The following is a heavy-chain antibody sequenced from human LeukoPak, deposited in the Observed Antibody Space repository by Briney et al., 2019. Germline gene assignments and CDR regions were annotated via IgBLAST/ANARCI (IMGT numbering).Heavy chain of an antibody. CDR3: AKDDFRSHIVATGRGLLSY. Sequence: PGGSLRLSCAASGFTFSTHWMTWVRQAPGKGLEWVANINQAGTEKYYVDSVKGRFTISRDNAKNSLSLQMNSLRAEDTAVYYCAKDDFRSHIVATGRGLLSYWGQGTLVTVSS. J-gene: IGHJ4*02. D-gene: IGHD5-12*01. CDR1: GFTFSTHW. CDR2: INQAGTEK. V-gene: IGHV3-7*01.